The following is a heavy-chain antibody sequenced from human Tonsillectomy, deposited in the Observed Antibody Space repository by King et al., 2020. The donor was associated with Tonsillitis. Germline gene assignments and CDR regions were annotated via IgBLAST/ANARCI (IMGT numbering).Heavy chain of an antibody. V-gene: IGHV3-33*05. CDR2: ISYHGSNK. CDR3: TRGPDYDVLTGPNYYCYDMDV. J-gene: IGHJ6*02. D-gene: IGHD3-9*01. CDR1: GFTFSSYG. Sequence: VQLVESGGGVVQPGRSLRLSCAASGFTFSSYGMHWVRQAPGKGLEWVAVISYHGSNKYYADSVKGRFTISRDNSKNTLYLRMNSLRAEDTAVYFCTRGPDYDVLTGPNYYCYDMDVWGQGTTVAVSS.